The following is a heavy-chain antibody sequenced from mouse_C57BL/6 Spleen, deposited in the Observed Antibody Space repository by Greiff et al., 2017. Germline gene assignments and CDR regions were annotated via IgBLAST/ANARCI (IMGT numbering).Heavy chain of an antibody. J-gene: IGHJ2*01. V-gene: IGHV3-6*01. CDR2: ISYDGSN. D-gene: IGHD1-1*01. CDR1: GYSITSGYY. CDR3: ARTYYYGSSSINY. Sequence: VQLQQSGPGLVKPSQSLSLTCSVTGYSITSGYYWNWIRQFPGNKLEWMGYISYDGSNNYNPSLKNRISITRDTSKNQFFLKLNSVTTEDTATXYCARTYYYGSSSINYWGQGTTLTVSS.